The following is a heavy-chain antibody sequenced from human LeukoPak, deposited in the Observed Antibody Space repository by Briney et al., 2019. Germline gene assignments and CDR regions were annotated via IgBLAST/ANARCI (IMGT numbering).Heavy chain of an antibody. CDR2: LYYSGST. V-gene: IGHV4-31*03. D-gene: IGHD3-9*01. CDR3: ARTFSYYDILTGYRYYFDL. J-gene: IGHJ4*02. Sequence: SQTLSLTCTVSGGSISSGGYYWSWIRPHPGKGLEWIGYLYYSGSTYYNPSLKSRATISVDTSKNPFSLKLSSVTAADTAVYYCARTFSYYDILTGYRYYFDLWGQGTLVSVSS. CDR1: GGSISSGGYY.